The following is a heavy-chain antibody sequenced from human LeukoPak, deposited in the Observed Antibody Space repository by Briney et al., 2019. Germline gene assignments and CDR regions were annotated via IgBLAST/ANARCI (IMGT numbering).Heavy chain of an antibody. CDR1: GGSFSANY. V-gene: IGHV4-34*01. J-gene: IGHJ4*02. CDR3: ARVGYISGWYPFDF. D-gene: IGHD6-19*01. CDR2: INHTGRT. Sequence: SGTPALNRAVSGGSFSANYWSWIRPPPREGPEWIGEINHTGRTNYNPSLKSRVTISVDMSKNQFSLKLSSVTAADTAVYYCARVGYISGWYPFDFWGLGTLVIVSS.